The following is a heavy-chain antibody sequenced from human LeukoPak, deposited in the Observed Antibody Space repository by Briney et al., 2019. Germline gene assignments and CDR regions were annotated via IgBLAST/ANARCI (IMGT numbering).Heavy chain of an antibody. CDR1: GFTFSIYA. D-gene: IGHD6-13*01. CDR3: AKSVYSSYFDY. J-gene: IGHJ4*02. CDR2: ISWNSGSI. V-gene: IGHV3-9*03. Sequence: GVSLRLSCAASGFTFSIYAMHWVRQAPGKGREWVSGISWNSGSIGYADSVKGRFTISRDNAKNSLYLQMNSLRAEDMDLYYCAKSVYSSYFDYWGQGTLVSVSS.